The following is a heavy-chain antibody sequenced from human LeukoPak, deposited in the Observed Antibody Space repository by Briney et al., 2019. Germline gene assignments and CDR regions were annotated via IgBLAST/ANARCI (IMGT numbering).Heavy chain of an antibody. CDR1: GFTVSSNY. J-gene: IGHJ4*02. CDR2: IYGGGNI. V-gene: IGHV3-53*01. D-gene: IGHD5-24*01. Sequence: GGSLRLSCAASGFTVSSNYMNRVRQAPGKGLEWVSVIYGGGNIYYADSVKGRFTISRDNSKNTLYLQMNSLRAEDTAVYYCARGAGYNYPYYFDYWGQGTLVTVSS. CDR3: ARGAGYNYPYYFDY.